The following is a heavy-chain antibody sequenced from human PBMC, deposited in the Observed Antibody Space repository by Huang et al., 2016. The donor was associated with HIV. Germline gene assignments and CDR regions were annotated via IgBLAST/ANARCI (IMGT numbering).Heavy chain of an antibody. CDR3: ARRVGSGWYGEIDY. CDR2: VSGYNSYT. J-gene: IGHJ4*02. V-gene: IGHV1-18*04. Sequence: QVQLLQSGAEVKKPGASVKISCKTSGYNFKTHAVSWVRQTPVQGLEWMGWVSGYNSYTTYSQRLQGRVTMTTDTSTNTVYMELRSLRSDDTAVDYCARRVGSGWYGEIDYWGQGTLVTVSS. CDR1: GYNFKTHA. D-gene: IGHD6-19*01.